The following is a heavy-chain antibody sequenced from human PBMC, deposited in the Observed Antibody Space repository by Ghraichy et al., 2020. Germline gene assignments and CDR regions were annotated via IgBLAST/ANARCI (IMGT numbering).Heavy chain of an antibody. J-gene: IGHJ3*02. CDR1: GGSFSGYY. D-gene: IGHD2-2*01. Sequence: SETLSLTCAVYGGSFSGYYWSWIRQPPGKGLEWIGEINHSGSTNYNPSLKSRVTISVDTSKNQFSLKLSSVTAADTAVYYCAREGSTRPEDAFDIWGQGTMVTVSS. V-gene: IGHV4-34*01. CDR2: INHSGST. CDR3: AREGSTRPEDAFDI.